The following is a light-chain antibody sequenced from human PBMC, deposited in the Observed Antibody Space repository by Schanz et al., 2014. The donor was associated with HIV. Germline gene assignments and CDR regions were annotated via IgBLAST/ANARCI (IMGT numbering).Light chain of an antibody. J-gene: IGLJ2*01. CDR2: AGT. CDR3: CSYTGSGTLV. Sequence: QSALTQPASVSGSPGQSITISCTGTSSDVGTYDLVSWYQHHPGKAPKLMIYAGTKRPSGVSNRFSGSKSGNTAFLTISGLQAEDEADYYCCSYTGSGTLVFGGGTKLTVL. V-gene: IGLV2-23*01. CDR1: SSDVGTYDL.